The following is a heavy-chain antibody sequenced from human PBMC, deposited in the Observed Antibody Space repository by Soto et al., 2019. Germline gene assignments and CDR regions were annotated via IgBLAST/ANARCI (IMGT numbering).Heavy chain of an antibody. CDR2: IIPILGIA. Sequence: QVQLVQSGAEVKKPGSSVKVSCKASGGTFSSYTISWVRQAPGQGLEWMGRIIPILGIANYAPKFQGRVTITADKSTSTAYMELSSLRSEDTAVYYCASARYDYSRGSYRSRYFDYWGQGTLVTVSS. D-gene: IGHD3-16*02. CDR1: GGTFSSYT. CDR3: ASARYDYSRGSYRSRYFDY. J-gene: IGHJ4*02. V-gene: IGHV1-69*02.